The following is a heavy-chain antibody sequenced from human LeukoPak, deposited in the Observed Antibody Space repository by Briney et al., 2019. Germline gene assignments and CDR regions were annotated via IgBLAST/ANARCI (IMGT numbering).Heavy chain of an antibody. Sequence: GGSLRLSCAASGFTFSTFGMHWVRRAPGKGLEGLTSISPDGSNQYYADSVKGRLTISRDNSKSTLYLQMNSLRAEDSAVYYCAKDDKPDGNRYFDYWGQGTPVTVSS. CDR3: AKDDKPDGNRYFDY. CDR1: GFTFSTFG. CDR2: ISPDGSNQ. D-gene: IGHD1-1*01. J-gene: IGHJ4*02. V-gene: IGHV3-30*02.